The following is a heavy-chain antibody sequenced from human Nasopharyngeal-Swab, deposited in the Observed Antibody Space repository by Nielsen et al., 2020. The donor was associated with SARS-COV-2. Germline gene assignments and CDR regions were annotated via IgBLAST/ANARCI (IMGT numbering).Heavy chain of an antibody. CDR2: ISFGGAST. CDR1: GFTFSSYA. J-gene: IGHJ4*02. V-gene: IGHV3-23*01. Sequence: ETLSLTCAASGFTFSSYAMSWVRQAPGKGLEWVSGISFGGASTYYADSVKGRFTVSRDNSKNTLYLQMNRLRDEDTAKYYCAKLGGGVGYWGQGTLLTVSS. CDR3: AKLGGGVGY. D-gene: IGHD3-16*01.